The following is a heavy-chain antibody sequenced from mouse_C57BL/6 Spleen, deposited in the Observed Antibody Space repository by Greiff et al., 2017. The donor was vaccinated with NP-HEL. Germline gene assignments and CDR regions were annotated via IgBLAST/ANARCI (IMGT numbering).Heavy chain of an antibody. CDR1: GYTFTSYG. CDR2: IYPRSGNT. J-gene: IGHJ2*01. V-gene: IGHV1-81*01. CDR3: ARTHSNSPYFDY. Sequence: QVQLKESGAELARPGASVKLSCKASGYTFTSYGISWVKQRTGQGLEWIGEIYPRSGNTYYNEKFKGKATLTADKSSSTAYMELRSLTSEDSAVYFCARTHSNSPYFDYWGQGTTLTVSS. D-gene: IGHD2-5*01.